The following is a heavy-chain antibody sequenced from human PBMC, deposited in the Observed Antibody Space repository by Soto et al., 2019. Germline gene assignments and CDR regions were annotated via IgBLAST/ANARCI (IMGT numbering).Heavy chain of an antibody. CDR1: GYSFTSYW. Sequence: PGESLKISCKGSGYSFTSYWISWVRQMPGKGLEWMGRIDPSDSYTNYSPSFQGHVTISADKSISTAYLQWSSLKAPDTAMYYCARRPYYYDSSGYYRGAFDIWGQGTMVTVSS. CDR2: IDPSDSYT. D-gene: IGHD3-22*01. CDR3: ARRPYYYDSSGYYRGAFDI. V-gene: IGHV5-10-1*01. J-gene: IGHJ3*02.